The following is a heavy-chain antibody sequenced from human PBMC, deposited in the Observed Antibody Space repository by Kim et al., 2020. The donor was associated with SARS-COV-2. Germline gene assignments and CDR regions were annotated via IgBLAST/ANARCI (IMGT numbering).Heavy chain of an antibody. D-gene: IGHD6-13*01. Sequence: ASVKVSCKASGYTFTSYGISWVRQAPGQGLEWMGWISAYNGNTNYAQKLQGRVTMTTDTSTSTAYMELRSLRSDDTAVYYCARMGYSSSWPHTGPFDYWGQGTLVTVSS. J-gene: IGHJ4*02. CDR2: ISAYNGNT. V-gene: IGHV1-18*01. CDR3: ARMGYSSSWPHTGPFDY. CDR1: GYTFTSYG.